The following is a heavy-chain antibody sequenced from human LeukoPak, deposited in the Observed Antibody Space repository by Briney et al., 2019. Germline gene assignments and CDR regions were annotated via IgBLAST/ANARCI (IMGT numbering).Heavy chain of an antibody. CDR2: INHDGST. D-gene: IGHD3-3*01. J-gene: IGHJ6*03. V-gene: IGHV4-34*01. CDR1: VGSLSGYH. Sequence: SXXLSLTCAVYVGSLSGYHWSWIRQPPGKGLEWIGEINHDGSTNYNPSLKSRVTISVDASKNQFSLMLRSVTAADTAVYYCARALLNVFGVGWKENYYYYMDVWGKGTTVTVSS. CDR3: ARALLNVFGVGWKENYYYYMDV.